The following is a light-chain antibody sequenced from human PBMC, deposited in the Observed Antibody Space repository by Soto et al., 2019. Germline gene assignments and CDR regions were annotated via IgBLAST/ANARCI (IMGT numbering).Light chain of an antibody. Sequence: QSVLTQPPSVSAAPGQRGTISCSGSSSNIGGNSVSWYQQLPGTAPKLLIYDDDKRPSGIPDRFSGSKSGTSATLGITGFQTGDEADYYCGSWDSSLSADVFGTGTKVTVL. V-gene: IGLV1-51*01. CDR3: GSWDSSLSADV. CDR1: SSNIGGNS. CDR2: DDD. J-gene: IGLJ1*01.